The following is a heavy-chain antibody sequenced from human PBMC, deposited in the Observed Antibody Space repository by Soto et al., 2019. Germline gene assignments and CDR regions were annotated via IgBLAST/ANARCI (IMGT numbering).Heavy chain of an antibody. J-gene: IGHJ4*02. Sequence: QLRGSLRLSCAVSGLTVSTNYMSWVRQTPGEGLEWVSVIYSGGSTYYADSVKGRFAISRDNSMKTLYLQMNSLRAEDTAVYYCARLNYGDRFDYWGQGILVTVSS. D-gene: IGHD4-17*01. CDR3: ARLNYGDRFDY. V-gene: IGHV3-66*01. CDR2: IYSGGST. CDR1: GLTVSTNY.